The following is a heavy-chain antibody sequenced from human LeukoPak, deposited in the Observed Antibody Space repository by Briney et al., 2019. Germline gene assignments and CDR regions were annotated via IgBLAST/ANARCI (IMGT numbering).Heavy chain of an antibody. CDR2: VSHSGIT. CDR1: GFSISSDYY. D-gene: IGHD3-10*01. Sequence: SETLSLTCTVSGFSISSDYYWGWIRQPPGKGLEWLGSVSHSGITYYNSSLNSRVTISVDTSKNHFSLTVNSVTAADTAVYYCARLVIPWGQGILVTVST. J-gene: IGHJ5*02. CDR3: ARLVIP. V-gene: IGHV4-38-2*02.